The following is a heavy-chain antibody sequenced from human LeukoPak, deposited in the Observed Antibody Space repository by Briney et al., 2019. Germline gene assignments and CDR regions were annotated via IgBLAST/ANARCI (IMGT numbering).Heavy chain of an antibody. V-gene: IGHV4-59*01. CDR1: GGSISSYY. CDR2: IYYSGST. CDR3: ARILRPLYYFDY. Sequence: SETLSLTCTVSGGSISSYYWSWIRQPPGEGLEWIGYIYYSGSTNYNPSLKSRVTISVDTSKNQFSLKLSSVTAADTAVYYCARILRPLYYFDYWGQGTLVTVSS. J-gene: IGHJ4*02.